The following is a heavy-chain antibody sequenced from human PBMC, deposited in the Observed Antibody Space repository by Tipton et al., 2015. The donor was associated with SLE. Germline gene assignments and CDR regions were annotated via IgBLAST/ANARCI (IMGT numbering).Heavy chain of an antibody. D-gene: IGHD6-6*01. CDR2: INHSGST. J-gene: IGHJ4*02. Sequence: TLSLTCAVYGGSFNDHYWSWIRQSPGKGLEWIGEINHSGSTNYNSSLKSRVTMSVDTSKNQFSLSLSPVTAADTAVYYCARRGSSFGEGFDYWGQGTLVTVSS. V-gene: IGHV4-34*01. CDR1: GGSFNDHY. CDR3: ARRGSSFGEGFDY.